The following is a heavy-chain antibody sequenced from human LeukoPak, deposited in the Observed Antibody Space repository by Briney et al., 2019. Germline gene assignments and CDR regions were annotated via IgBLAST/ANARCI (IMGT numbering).Heavy chain of an antibody. V-gene: IGHV1-18*04. J-gene: IGHJ3*02. CDR1: GYTFTGYY. CDR3: ARVAGGLQLKGDAFDI. D-gene: IGHD5-24*01. Sequence: GASVKVSCKASGYTFTGYYMHWVRQAPGQGLEWMGWISAYNGNTDYAQKFQGRVTMTTDTSTSTVYMEVRSLRSDDTAVYYCARVAGGLQLKGDAFDIWGQGTMVTVSS. CDR2: ISAYNGNT.